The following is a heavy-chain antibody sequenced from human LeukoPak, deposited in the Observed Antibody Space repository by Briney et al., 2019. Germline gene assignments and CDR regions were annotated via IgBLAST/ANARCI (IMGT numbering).Heavy chain of an antibody. D-gene: IGHD6-6*01. CDR2: IYYSGST. CDR1: GVSISSSSYY. V-gene: IGHV4-39*01. J-gene: IGHJ4*02. CDR3: ASPVEYSSSGQGAFDY. Sequence: SETLSLTCTVSGVSISSSSYYWGWIRQPPGKGLEWIGSIYYSGSTYYNPSLKSRVTISVDTSKNQFSLKLSSVTAADTAVYYCASPVEYSSSGQGAFDYWGQGTLVTVSS.